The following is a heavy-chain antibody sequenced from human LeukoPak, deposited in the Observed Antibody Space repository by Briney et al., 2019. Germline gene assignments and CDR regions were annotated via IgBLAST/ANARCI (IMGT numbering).Heavy chain of an antibody. D-gene: IGHD6-13*01. CDR3: ASSPPGYSSSSYFDY. CDR1: GCTFSSYA. Sequence: SVKVSCKASGCTFSSYAISWVRQAPGQGLEWMGRIIPILGIANYAQKFQGRVTITADKSTSTAYMELSSLRSEDTAVYYCASSPPGYSSSSYFDYWGQGTLVTVSS. J-gene: IGHJ4*02. V-gene: IGHV1-69*04. CDR2: IIPILGIA.